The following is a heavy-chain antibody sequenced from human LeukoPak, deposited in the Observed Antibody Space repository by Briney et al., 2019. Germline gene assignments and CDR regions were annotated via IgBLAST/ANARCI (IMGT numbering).Heavy chain of an antibody. V-gene: IGHV3-11*04. CDR2: ISSSGSTI. J-gene: IGHJ4*02. CDR1: GFTFSDYS. D-gene: IGHD3-10*01. Sequence: GGSLRLSCAASGFTFSDYSMTWIRQAPGKGLEWVSYISSSGSTIYYTDSVKGRFTISRDNAKNSLYLQMNSLRAEDTAVYYCARDNYGSGHFDYWGQGTLVTVSS. CDR3: ARDNYGSGHFDY.